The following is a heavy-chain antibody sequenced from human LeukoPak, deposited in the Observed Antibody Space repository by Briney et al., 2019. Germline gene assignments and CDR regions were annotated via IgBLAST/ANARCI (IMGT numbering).Heavy chain of an antibody. CDR1: GGPFSGYY. CDR2: INHSGST. CDR3: ARFKVVWGVTMGLGYFDY. J-gene: IGHJ4*02. Sequence: PSETLSLTCAVYGGPFSGYYWSWIRQPPGKGLEWIGEINHSGSTNYNPSLKSRVTISVDTSKNQFSLKLSSVTAADTAVYYCARFKVVWGVTMGLGYFDYWGQGTLVTVSS. D-gene: IGHD3-10*01. V-gene: IGHV4-34*01.